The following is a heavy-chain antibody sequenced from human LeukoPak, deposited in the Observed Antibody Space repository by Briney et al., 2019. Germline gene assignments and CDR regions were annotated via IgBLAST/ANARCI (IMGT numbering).Heavy chain of an antibody. J-gene: IGHJ3*02. Sequence: ASVKVSCKASGYTFTGYYIHCVRQAPGQGLEWMGWINPNTGGTNYAQKFQGCVTMTRDTSINTAYMELSRLRSDDTAVYYCARVQQDCQTSLGVLRCAFDIWGQGTMVTVSS. CDR1: GYTFTGYY. V-gene: IGHV1-2*04. CDR2: INPNTGGT. D-gene: IGHD3-16*01. CDR3: ARVQQDCQTSLGVLRCAFDI.